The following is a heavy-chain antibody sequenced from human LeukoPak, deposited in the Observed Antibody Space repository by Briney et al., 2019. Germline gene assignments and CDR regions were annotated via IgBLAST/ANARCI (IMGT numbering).Heavy chain of an antibody. Sequence: GGFLRLSCAASGFTFSSYEMNWVRQAPGKGLEWVSYISSSGSTIYYADSVKGRFTISRDNAKNSLYLQMNSLRAEDTAVYYCARTITMVRGVIIKGGFDYWGQGTLVTVSS. CDR2: ISSSGSTI. D-gene: IGHD3-10*01. J-gene: IGHJ4*02. CDR1: GFTFSSYE. V-gene: IGHV3-48*03. CDR3: ARTITMVRGVIIKGGFDY.